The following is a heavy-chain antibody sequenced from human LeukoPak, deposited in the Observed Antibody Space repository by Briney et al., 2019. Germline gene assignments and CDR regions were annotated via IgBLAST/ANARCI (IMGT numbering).Heavy chain of an antibody. D-gene: IGHD2-21*02. Sequence: GGSLRLSCAASGFTFSSYSMNWVRQAPGKGLEWVSSISSSSSYIYYADSVKGRFTISRDNAKNSLYLQMNSLRADDTAMYYCVRDNPRCCGVVSANIDDLWGQGTLVTVSS. CDR2: ISSSSSYI. CDR1: GFTFSSYS. CDR3: VRDNPRCCGVVSANIDDL. V-gene: IGHV3-21*01. J-gene: IGHJ5*02.